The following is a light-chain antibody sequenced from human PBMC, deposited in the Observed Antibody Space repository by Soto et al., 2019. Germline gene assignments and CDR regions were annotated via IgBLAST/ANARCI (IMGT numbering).Light chain of an antibody. CDR3: SSYAGSNAYV. CDR1: SSDVGGYNY. CDR2: EVS. J-gene: IGLJ1*01. Sequence: TSSDVGGYNYVSWYQQHPGKAPKLMIYEVSKRPSGVPDRFSGSKSGNTASLTVSGLQAEDEADYYCSSYAGSNAYVFGTGTNVTVL. V-gene: IGLV2-8*01.